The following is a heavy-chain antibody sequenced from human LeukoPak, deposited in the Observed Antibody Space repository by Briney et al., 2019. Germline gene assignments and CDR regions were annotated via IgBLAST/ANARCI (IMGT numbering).Heavy chain of an antibody. CDR1: GGSISSSSYY. D-gene: IGHD3/OR15-3a*01. Sequence: SETLSLTCTVSGGSISSSSYYWGWIRQPPGKGLEWIGSIYYSGSTYYNPSLKSRVTISVYTSKNQFSLKLSSVTAADTAVYYCARRDGVDFLTFDYWGQGTLVTVSS. J-gene: IGHJ4*02. V-gene: IGHV4-39*01. CDR3: ARRDGVDFLTFDY. CDR2: IYYSGST.